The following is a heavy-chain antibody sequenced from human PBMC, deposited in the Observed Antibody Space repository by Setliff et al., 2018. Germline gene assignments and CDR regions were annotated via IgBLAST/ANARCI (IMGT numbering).Heavy chain of an antibody. CDR3: AKERYFDWFFEN. Sequence: SETLSLTCTVSGGSIRSGSFYWSWIRQSAEKGLEWIGRVHASGSPNYNPSFKGRVTISLDTSANQFSLNLNSVTAADTAVYYCAKERYFDWFFENWGQGTLVTVS. CDR1: GGSIRSGSFY. V-gene: IGHV4-61*02. J-gene: IGHJ4*02. CDR2: VHASGSP. D-gene: IGHD3-9*01.